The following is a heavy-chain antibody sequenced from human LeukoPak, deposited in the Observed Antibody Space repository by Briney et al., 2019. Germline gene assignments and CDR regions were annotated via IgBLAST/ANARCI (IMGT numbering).Heavy chain of an antibody. D-gene: IGHD6-25*01. V-gene: IGHV4-59*08. CDR1: GGSISSYY. CDR3: ARLRPGPYYFDY. J-gene: IGHJ4*02. Sequence: SETLSLTCTVSGGSISSYYWSWIRQPPGEGLEWIGYIYYSGSTNYHPSLESRVSLSVDTTKNQFSLKLSCVPPAGTGMSVRARLRPGPYYFDYWGQGILVTVSS. CDR2: IYYSGST.